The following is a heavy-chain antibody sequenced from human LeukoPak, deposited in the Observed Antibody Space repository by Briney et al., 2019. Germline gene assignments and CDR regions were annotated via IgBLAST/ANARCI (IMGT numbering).Heavy chain of an antibody. J-gene: IGHJ4*02. D-gene: IGHD6-19*01. Sequence: GASLKTSCKGSGYRFTSYWIGWVRPMPGKGPGWMGIIYPDDSETRYSPSSQGQVTISADQSLTTSYLQWSSLKASDAAMYYCARHGSSGGYSDYWGQGTLVTVSS. CDR3: ARHGSSGGYSDY. V-gene: IGHV5-51*01. CDR1: GYRFTSYW. CDR2: IYPDDSET.